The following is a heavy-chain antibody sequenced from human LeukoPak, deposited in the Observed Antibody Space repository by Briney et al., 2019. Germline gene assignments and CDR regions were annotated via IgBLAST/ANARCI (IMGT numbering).Heavy chain of an antibody. CDR2: ISDGGHGT. J-gene: IGHJ4*02. V-gene: IGHV3-23*01. CDR3: VRANYGGNSGYHFDY. Sequence: GGSLRLSCAASGFDLWRYAMSWVRQAPGKGLEWVADISDGGHGTHYADSVQGRFTISRDNSKNTVFLQMVSLRAHDTAFYYCVRANYGGNSGYHFDYWGQGTLVTVSS. CDR1: GFDLWRYA. D-gene: IGHD4-23*01.